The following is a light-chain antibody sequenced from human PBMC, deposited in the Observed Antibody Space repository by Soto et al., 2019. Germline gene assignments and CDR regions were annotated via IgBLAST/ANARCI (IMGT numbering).Light chain of an antibody. J-gene: IGKJ3*01. CDR3: HQFYSIPIT. V-gene: IGKV4-1*01. CDR1: QSVLYTSNNKNH. CDR2: WAS. Sequence: DIVMTQSPDSLALSLGERATINCKSSQSVLYTSNNKNHLAWYQQKPGQPPKLLIYWASTRESGVPDRFSGSGSGTDFTLTISSLQAEDVAVYYCHQFYSIPITFGPGTKVDIK.